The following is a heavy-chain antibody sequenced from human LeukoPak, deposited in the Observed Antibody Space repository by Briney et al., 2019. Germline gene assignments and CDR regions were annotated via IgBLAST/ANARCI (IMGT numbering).Heavy chain of an antibody. CDR3: ASGDLGYCSGGSCYGVFDY. J-gene: IGHJ4*02. CDR2: IIPIFGTA. Sequence: SVKVSCKASGGTFSSYAISWVRQAPGQGLEWMGGIIPIFGTANYAQKFQGRVTITADESTSTAYMELSSLRSEDTAVYYCASGDLGYCSGGSCYGVFDYWGQGTLVAVSS. D-gene: IGHD2-15*01. CDR1: GGTFSSYA. V-gene: IGHV1-69*13.